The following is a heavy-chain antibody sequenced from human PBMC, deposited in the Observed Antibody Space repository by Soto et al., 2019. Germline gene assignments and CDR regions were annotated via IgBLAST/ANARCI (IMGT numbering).Heavy chain of an antibody. J-gene: IGHJ4*02. CDR1: GFTVTSNY. V-gene: IGHV3-53*04. D-gene: IGHD3-3*01. CDR2: IYSGGST. Sequence: EVQLVESGGGLVQPGGSLRLSCAASGFTVTSNYMTWVRQAPGKGLEWVSVIYSGGSTYYADSVKGRFTISRQNSKNTLYLQMNGLSAEEAAVYYCARGPVGYEWGQGTLVTVSS. CDR3: ARGPVGYE.